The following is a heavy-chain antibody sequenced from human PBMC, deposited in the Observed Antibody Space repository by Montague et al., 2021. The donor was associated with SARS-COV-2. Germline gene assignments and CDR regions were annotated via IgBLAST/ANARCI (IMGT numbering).Heavy chain of an antibody. CDR1: GDSINNVNYF. Sequence: SETLSLTCSVFGDSINNVNYFWSWIRQPAGKGLEWIGRVYISGSXDYNPSLKSRVTMLLDKSANELTLQVTSVAAADTAVYYCARVSGYGSGSSFNWFDSWGQGLVVTVSS. J-gene: IGHJ5*01. CDR2: VYISGSX. V-gene: IGHV4-61*02. CDR3: ARVSGYGSGSSFNWFDS. D-gene: IGHD3-10*01.